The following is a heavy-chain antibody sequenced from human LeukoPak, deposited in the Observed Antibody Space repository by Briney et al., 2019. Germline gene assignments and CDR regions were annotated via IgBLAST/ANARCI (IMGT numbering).Heavy chain of an antibody. CDR1: GFTFDDYA. D-gene: IGHD3-10*01. V-gene: IGHV3-9*01. Sequence: GGSLRLSCAASGFTFDDYAMHWVRHAPGKGLEWGSGISWNSGSIGYADSVKGRFTISRDNAKNSLYLQMNSLRAEDTALYYCAKGLWFGEFHPFDYWGQGTLVTVSS. CDR3: AKGLWFGEFHPFDY. J-gene: IGHJ4*02. CDR2: ISWNSGSI.